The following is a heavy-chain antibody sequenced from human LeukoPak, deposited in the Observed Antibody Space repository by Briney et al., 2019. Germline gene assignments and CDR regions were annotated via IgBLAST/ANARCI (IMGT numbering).Heavy chain of an antibody. CDR2: IIPIFGTA. CDR3: ARKGFGEYWFDP. CDR1: GGTFSSYA. Sequence: ASVKVSCKASGGTFSSYAISWVRQAPGQGFEWMGGIIPIFGTANYAQKFQGRVTITADESTSTAYMELSSLRSEDPAVYYCARKGFGEYWFDPWGQGTLVTVSS. D-gene: IGHD3-10*01. J-gene: IGHJ5*02. V-gene: IGHV1-69*01.